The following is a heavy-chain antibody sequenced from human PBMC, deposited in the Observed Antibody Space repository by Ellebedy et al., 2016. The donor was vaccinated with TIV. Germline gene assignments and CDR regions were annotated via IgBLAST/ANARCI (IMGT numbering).Heavy chain of an antibody. CDR1: GGSFTGYY. CDR3: VRGRIGVAEFGH. J-gene: IGHJ4*02. V-gene: IGHV4-34*01. Sequence: SETLSLTXAVYGGSFTGYYWTWIRQPPGKGLEWIGEVNDSGSTNYNASLKSRVTISVDTSKNQFSLKLSSVTAADTAVYYCVRGRIGVAEFGHWGQGILVTVSS. D-gene: IGHD6-19*01. CDR2: VNDSGST.